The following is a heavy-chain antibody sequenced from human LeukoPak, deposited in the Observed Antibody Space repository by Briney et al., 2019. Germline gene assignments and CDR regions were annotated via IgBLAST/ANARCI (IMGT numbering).Heavy chain of an antibody. D-gene: IGHD2-21*02. CDR2: IYYSGST. CDR1: GGSISSRNYY. V-gene: IGHV4-39*01. J-gene: IGHJ4*02. Sequence: SETLPLTCSVSGGSISSRNYYWGWIRQPPGKGLEWIGSIYYSGSTYYNPSLKSRVTISVGTSKNQFSLKLSSVTAADTAVYYCARRQYCGGDCYHGGFDYWGQGTLVTVSS. CDR3: ARRQYCGGDCYHGGFDY.